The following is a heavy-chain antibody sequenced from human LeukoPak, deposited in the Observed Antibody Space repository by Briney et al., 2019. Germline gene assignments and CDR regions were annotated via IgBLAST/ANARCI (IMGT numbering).Heavy chain of an antibody. CDR3: ARVPGIAATAYYYYSMDV. V-gene: IGHV3-30-3*01. CDR1: GFTFSSYA. J-gene: IGHJ6*02. Sequence: GKSLRLSCAASGFTFSSYAMHWVRQAPGKGLDWVAFLSYDGSNTYHADSVKGRFTISRDNSKNTLYLRMNSLRPEDTAVYYCARVPGIAATAYYYYSMDVWGQGTTVTVSS. CDR2: LSYDGSNT. D-gene: IGHD6-13*01.